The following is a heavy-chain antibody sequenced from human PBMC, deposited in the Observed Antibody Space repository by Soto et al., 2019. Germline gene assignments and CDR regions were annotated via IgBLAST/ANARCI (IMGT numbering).Heavy chain of an antibody. V-gene: IGHV3-48*02. CDR2: ISTSSSTI. D-gene: IGHD5-12*01. CDR3: ARIRVATFYFDY. Sequence: GGSLRLSCAASGFALSDYSMNWVRQAPGKGLEWVSYISTSSSTIYYADSVKGRFTISRDHAKNSPYLQMNSLRDEDTAIYYCARIRVATFYFDYWGQGTLVTVSS. CDR1: GFALSDYS. J-gene: IGHJ4*02.